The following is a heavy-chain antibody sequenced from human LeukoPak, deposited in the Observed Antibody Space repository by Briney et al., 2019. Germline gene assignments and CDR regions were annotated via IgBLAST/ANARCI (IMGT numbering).Heavy chain of an antibody. D-gene: IGHD3-9*01. CDR1: SGSLSGYY. J-gene: IGHJ4*02. CDR2: INYSGST. CDR3: ARSRRYFATQ. Sequence: SETLSLTCAVYSGSLSGYYWSWIRQPPGKELEWIGEINYSGSTNYNPSLKSRVTISVDTSKNQFSLKLSSVTAADTAVYYCARSRRYFATQWGQGTLVTVSS. V-gene: IGHV4-34*01.